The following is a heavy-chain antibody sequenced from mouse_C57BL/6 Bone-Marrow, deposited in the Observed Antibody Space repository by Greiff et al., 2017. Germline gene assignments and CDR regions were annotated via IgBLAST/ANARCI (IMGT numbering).Heavy chain of an antibody. CDR2: INPSSGYT. V-gene: IGHV1-4*01. CDR1: GYTFTSYT. Sequence: QVQLKESGAELARPGASVKMSCKASGYTFTSYTMHWVKQRPGQGLEWIGYINPSSGYTQSNQKFKDKATLTADNSSNTAYIQLSSLTSDASAVFYCARSATGGADYWGQGTTLTVSS. D-gene: IGHD1-1*01. CDR3: ARSATGGADY. J-gene: IGHJ2*01.